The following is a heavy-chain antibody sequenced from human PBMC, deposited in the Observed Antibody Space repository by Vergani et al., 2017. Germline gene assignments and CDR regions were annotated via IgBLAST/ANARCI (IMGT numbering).Heavy chain of an antibody. Sequence: QVQLVQSGAEVKKPGSSVKVSCKASGGTFSSYAISWVRQAPGQGLEWMGGIIPIFGTANYAQKFQGRVTITADESTSTAYMELSSLRSEDTAVYYCARXNRDCSSTSCYAYYFDYWGQGTLVTVSS. V-gene: IGHV1-69*01. J-gene: IGHJ4*02. D-gene: IGHD2-2*01. CDR3: ARXNRDCSSTSCYAYYFDY. CDR2: IIPIFGTA. CDR1: GGTFSSYA.